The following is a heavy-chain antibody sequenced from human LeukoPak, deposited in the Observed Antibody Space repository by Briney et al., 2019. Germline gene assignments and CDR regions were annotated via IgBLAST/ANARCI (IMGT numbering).Heavy chain of an antibody. CDR2: ISYDGSNK. CDR3: ARTPGVYCSSTSCPGT. CDR1: GFTFSSYA. V-gene: IGHV3-30*04. Sequence: GGSLRLSCAASGFTFSSYAMHWVRQARGKGLEWVAVISYDGSNKYYADSVKGRFTISRDNSKNTLYLQMNSLRAEDTAVYYCARTPGVYCSSTSCPGTWGQGTLVTVSS. J-gene: IGHJ5*02. D-gene: IGHD2-2*01.